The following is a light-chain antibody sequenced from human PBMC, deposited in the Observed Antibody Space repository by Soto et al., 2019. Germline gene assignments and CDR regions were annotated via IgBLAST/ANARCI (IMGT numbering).Light chain of an antibody. Sequence: DIVMTQSPLSLPVTLGQPASISCRSSEGLLYPDDGYTYLHWFHQRPGQSPRRLISRVSNRISGVPDRLSGSGSGTNFTLRISKVEAEDVGVYYCMQGTRWPWTFGQGTKVEIK. V-gene: IGKV2-30*01. CDR1: EGLLYPDDGYTY. J-gene: IGKJ1*01. CDR2: RVS. CDR3: MQGTRWPWT.